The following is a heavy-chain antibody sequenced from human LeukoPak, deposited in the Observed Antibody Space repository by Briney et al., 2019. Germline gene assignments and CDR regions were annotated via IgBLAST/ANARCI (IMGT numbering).Heavy chain of an antibody. CDR2: INHSGST. CDR3: ARGQTYYDFWSGYNVFDY. D-gene: IGHD3-3*01. Sequence: SETLSLTCAVYGGSFSGYYWNWIRQPPGKGLEWIGEINHSGSTHYNPSLKSRVTMSVDTSKNQFSLKLSSGTAADTAVYYCARGQTYYDFWSGYNVFDYWGQGTLVTVSS. CDR1: GGSFSGYY. J-gene: IGHJ4*02. V-gene: IGHV4-34*01.